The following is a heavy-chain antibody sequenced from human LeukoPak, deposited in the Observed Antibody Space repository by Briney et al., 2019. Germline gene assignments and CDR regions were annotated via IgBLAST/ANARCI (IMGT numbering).Heavy chain of an antibody. V-gene: IGHV3-21*01. J-gene: IGHJ3*02. CDR1: GLTFSSYT. CDR2: ITSSSSYI. CDR3: AKDQDCSSTSCYNAFDI. Sequence: GGSLRLSCAASGLTFSSYTMNWIRQAPGKGLEWVSSITSSSSYIYYADSVKGRFTISRDNAKNSLYLQMNSLRAEDTAVYYCAKDQDCSSTSCYNAFDIWGQGTMVTVSS. D-gene: IGHD2-2*02.